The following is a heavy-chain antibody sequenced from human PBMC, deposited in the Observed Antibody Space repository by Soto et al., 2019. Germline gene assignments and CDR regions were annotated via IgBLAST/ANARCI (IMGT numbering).Heavy chain of an antibody. V-gene: IGHV3-21*05. D-gene: IGHD3-3*01. J-gene: IGHJ6*02. CDR1: GFTFSFYT. Sequence: GGSLRLSCTASGFTFSFYTMNWVRQAPGKGLEWVSYISSSSSYTNYADSVKGRFTISRDNAKNSLYLQMNSLRAEDTAVYYCARDDGIFGVENNYGMDVWGQGTTVTVSS. CDR3: ARDDGIFGVENNYGMDV. CDR2: ISSSSSYT.